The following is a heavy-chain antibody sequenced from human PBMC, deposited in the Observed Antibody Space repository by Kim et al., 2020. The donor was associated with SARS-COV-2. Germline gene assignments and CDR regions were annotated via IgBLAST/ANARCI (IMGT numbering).Heavy chain of an antibody. Sequence: GGSLRLSCAASGFTFSSYAMHWVRQAPGKGLEWVAVISYDGSNKYYADSVKGRFTISRDNSKNTLYLQMNSLRAEDTAVYYCARERVGRGHSGSKRAKGGYFDYWGQGTLVTVSS. CDR3: ARERVGRGHSGSKRAKGGYFDY. CDR2: ISYDGSNK. V-gene: IGHV3-30*04. CDR1: GFTFSSYA. D-gene: IGHD1-26*01. J-gene: IGHJ4*02.